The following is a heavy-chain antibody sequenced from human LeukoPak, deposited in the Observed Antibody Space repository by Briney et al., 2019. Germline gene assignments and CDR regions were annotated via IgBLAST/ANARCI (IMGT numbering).Heavy chain of an antibody. D-gene: IGHD6-13*01. J-gene: IGHJ5*02. Sequence: GGSLRLSCAASGFTFSSYAMTWVRQAPGKGLEWVANIKEDGSEEYYLDSVKGRFTISRDNAKNSLYLQMNSLRAEDTAVYYCARDQVGSSWGQGTLVTVSS. CDR2: IKEDGSEE. V-gene: IGHV3-7*01. CDR3: ARDQVGSS. CDR1: GFTFSSYA.